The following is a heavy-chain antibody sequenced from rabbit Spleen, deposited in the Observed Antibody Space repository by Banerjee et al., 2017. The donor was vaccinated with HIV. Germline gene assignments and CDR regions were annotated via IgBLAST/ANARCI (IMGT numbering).Heavy chain of an antibody. J-gene: IGHJ4*01. CDR3: ARGSAAMTMVITGYYLRL. D-gene: IGHD2-1*01. CDR2: IYGGSSGST. CDR1: GFSFSSSAY. V-gene: IGHV1S40*01. Sequence: QSLEESGGDLVKPGASLTLTCTASGFSFSSSAYMCWVRQAPGKGLECIACIYGGSSGSTYYASWAKGRFTISKTSSTTVTLQMTSLTAADTATYFCARGSAAMTMVITGYYLRLWGPGTLVTVS.